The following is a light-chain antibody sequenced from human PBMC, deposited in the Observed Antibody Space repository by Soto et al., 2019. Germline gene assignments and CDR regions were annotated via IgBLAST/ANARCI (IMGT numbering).Light chain of an antibody. CDR3: QQYNNGPYS. CDR1: QGVSSN. CDR2: GAY. J-gene: IGKJ2*01. Sequence: EIVMAQAPATRSVSPGERATLFCRASQGVSSNLAGYQQKPVQAPRLLIYGAYKRATGILASFSGSASGTEFTLTISSLQSEAFALYYCQQYNNGPYSCGLGPKMEIK. V-gene: IGKV3-15*01.